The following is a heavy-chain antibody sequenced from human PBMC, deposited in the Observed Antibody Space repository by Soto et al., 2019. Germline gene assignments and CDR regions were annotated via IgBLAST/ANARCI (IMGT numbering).Heavy chain of an antibody. Sequence: QVQLVESGGGVVQPGRSLRLSCAASGFTFSSYGMHWVRQAPGKGLEWVAAIWYDASKKYYANSVKGRFTISRDNSKNALHLQMSGMGAETAAAYYCTRGAIVVPAVKYWNYYGQYLDDWGEGSTVVESS. CDR2: IWYDASKK. V-gene: IGHV3-33*01. D-gene: IGHD2-2*01. CDR1: GFTFSSYG. CDR3: TRGAIVVPAVKYWNYYGQYLDD. J-gene: IGHJ6*04.